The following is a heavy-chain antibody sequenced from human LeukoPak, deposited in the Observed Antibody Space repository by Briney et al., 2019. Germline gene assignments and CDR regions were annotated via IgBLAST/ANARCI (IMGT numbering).Heavy chain of an antibody. CDR2: ISYEGSNK. CDR1: GFTFSSYA. V-gene: IGHV3-30-3*01. J-gene: IGHJ4*02. CDR3: ARDTFRSIAVAIDY. D-gene: IGHD6-19*01. Sequence: GGSLRLSCAASGFTFSSYAMHWVRQAPGKGLEWVTVISYEGSNKYYADSVKGRFTISRDNSKNAPYLQMNSLKAEDTAVYYCARDTFRSIAVAIDYWGQGTLVTISS.